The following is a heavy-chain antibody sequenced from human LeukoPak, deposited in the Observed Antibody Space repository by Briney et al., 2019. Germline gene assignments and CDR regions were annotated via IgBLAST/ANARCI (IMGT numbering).Heavy chain of an antibody. D-gene: IGHD2/OR15-2a*01. Sequence: SVKVSRKASGLTFSTSAIQWVRQTRGQRLGWIGWIVVGTGKTKYSHEFQERVTITTDMSTSTVYMDLRVLRSDDTAVYFCATQTPGYFPYMDVWGKGTPITVSS. CDR3: ATQTPGYFPYMDV. CDR2: IVVGTGKT. J-gene: IGHJ6*03. V-gene: IGHV1-58*02. CDR1: GLTFSTSA.